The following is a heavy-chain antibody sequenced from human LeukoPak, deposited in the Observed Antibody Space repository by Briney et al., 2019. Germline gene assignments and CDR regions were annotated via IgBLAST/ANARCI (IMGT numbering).Heavy chain of an antibody. CDR2: IKQDGSEK. D-gene: IGHD3-22*01. Sequence: GGSLRLSCAASGFTFSTYWMSWVRQAPGKGLEWVANIKQDGSEKYYVDSVKGRFTISRDNAKNSLYLQMNSLRAEDTAVYYCARDEGYYYDTSGYYVTWGQGTLVTVSS. CDR1: GFTFSTYW. J-gene: IGHJ5*02. V-gene: IGHV3-7*01. CDR3: ARDEGYYYDTSGYYVT.